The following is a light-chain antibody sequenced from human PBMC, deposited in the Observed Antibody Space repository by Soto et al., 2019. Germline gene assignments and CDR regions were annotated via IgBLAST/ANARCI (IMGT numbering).Light chain of an antibody. V-gene: IGKV1-5*01. CDR3: QQYNSYSIT. J-gene: IGKJ5*01. CDR1: QDISNY. CDR2: DAS. Sequence: DIQITQSPSSRSASVVDRVTITCQASQDISNYLNWYQQKPGKAPKLLIYDASSLESGVPSRFSGSGSGTEFTLTISSLQTDDFATYYCQQYNSYSITFGQGTRLEIK.